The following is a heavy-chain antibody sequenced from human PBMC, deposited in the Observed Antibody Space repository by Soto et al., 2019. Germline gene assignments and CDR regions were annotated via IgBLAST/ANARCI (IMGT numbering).Heavy chain of an antibody. CDR2: INHSGST. D-gene: IGHD3-22*01. CDR1: GGSFSGYY. V-gene: IGHV4-34*01. Sequence: SETLSLTCAVYGGSFSGYYWSWIRQPPGKGLEWIGEINHSGSTNYNPSLKSRVTISVDTSKNQFSLKLSSVTAADTAVYYCARGGDSSGYYYSRTGYYGMDVWGQGTTVTVSS. J-gene: IGHJ6*02. CDR3: ARGGDSSGYYYSRTGYYGMDV.